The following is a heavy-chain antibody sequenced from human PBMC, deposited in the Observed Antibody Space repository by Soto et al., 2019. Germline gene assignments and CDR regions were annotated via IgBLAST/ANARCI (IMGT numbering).Heavy chain of an antibody. Sequence: ASVEVSCKASGYTFTGYYMHWVRQAPGQGLEWMGWINPNSGGTNYAQKFQGWVTMTRDTSISTAYMELSRLRSDDTAVYYCARDPTTGYSSGWYDYWGQGTLVTVSS. D-gene: IGHD6-19*01. V-gene: IGHV1-2*04. J-gene: IGHJ4*02. CDR1: GYTFTGYY. CDR3: ARDPTTGYSSGWYDY. CDR2: INPNSGGT.